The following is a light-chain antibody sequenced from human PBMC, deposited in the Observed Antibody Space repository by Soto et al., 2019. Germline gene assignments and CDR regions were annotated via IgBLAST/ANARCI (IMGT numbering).Light chain of an antibody. CDR2: EGT. CDR3: CSYAGGRKYL. V-gene: IGLV2-23*01. CDR1: SSDVGSYNL. J-gene: IGLJ1*01. Sequence: QSALSHPASVSWPPGQLIFISCNGSSSDVGSYNLVSWYQQYPGKAPKVMIFEGTKRPSGVSDRFSGSKSGNTASLTISGLQTEDEADYYCCSYAGGRKYLFGTGTKVTVL.